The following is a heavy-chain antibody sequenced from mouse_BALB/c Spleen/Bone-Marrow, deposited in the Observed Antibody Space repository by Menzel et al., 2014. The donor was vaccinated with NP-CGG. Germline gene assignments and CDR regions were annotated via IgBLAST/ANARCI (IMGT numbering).Heavy chain of an antibody. CDR1: GISITTGNYR. D-gene: IGHD2-1*01. CDR2: IYYSGTI. V-gene: IGHV3-5*02. J-gene: IGHJ2*01. CDR3: ARYGNYFDY. Sequence: EVKLVESGAGLVKPSQTVSLTCTVTGISITTGNYRWGWIRQFPGNKLEWIGYIYYSGTITYNPSLTSRTTITRDTSKNQFFLEMNSLTAEDTATYYCARYGNYFDYWGQGTTLTVSS.